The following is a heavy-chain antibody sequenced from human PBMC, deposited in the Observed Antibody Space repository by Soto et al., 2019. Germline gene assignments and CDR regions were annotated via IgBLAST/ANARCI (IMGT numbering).Heavy chain of an antibody. D-gene: IGHD2-2*01. CDR3: ARGYCISTSCYRSAYYYYGMDV. CDR2: IIPIFGTA. Sequence: QVKLVQSGAEVKKPGSSVKVSCKASGGTFSSYAISWVRQAPGQGLEWMGGIIPIFGTANYAQKFQGRVTITADESTSTAYMELSSLRSEDTAVYYCARGYCISTSCYRSAYYYYGMDVWGQGTTVTVSS. V-gene: IGHV1-69*12. J-gene: IGHJ6*02. CDR1: GGTFSSYA.